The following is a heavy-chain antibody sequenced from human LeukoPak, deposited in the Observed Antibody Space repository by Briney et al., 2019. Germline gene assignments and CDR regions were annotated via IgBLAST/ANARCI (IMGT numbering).Heavy chain of an antibody. V-gene: IGHV3-30*18. Sequence: GGSLRLSCAASGFTFSSYGMHWVRQAPGKGLEWVAVISYDGSNKYYADSVKGRFTISRDNTKNTLYLQMNSLRAEDTAVFYCAKDAAAGTRPYYSDYWGQGTLVTVSS. CDR3: AKDAAAGTRPYYSDY. D-gene: IGHD6-13*01. CDR1: GFTFSSYG. J-gene: IGHJ4*02. CDR2: ISYDGSNK.